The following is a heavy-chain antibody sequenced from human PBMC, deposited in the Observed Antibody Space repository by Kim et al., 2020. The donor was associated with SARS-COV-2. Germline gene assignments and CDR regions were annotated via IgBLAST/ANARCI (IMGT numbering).Heavy chain of an antibody. CDR2: SGNT. V-gene: IGHV1-8*01. Sequence: SGNTGYAQKFQGRVTMTRNTSISTAYMELSSLRSEDTAVYYCARGRSYGYWGQGTLVTVSS. D-gene: IGHD3-10*01. CDR3: ARGRSYGY. J-gene: IGHJ4*02.